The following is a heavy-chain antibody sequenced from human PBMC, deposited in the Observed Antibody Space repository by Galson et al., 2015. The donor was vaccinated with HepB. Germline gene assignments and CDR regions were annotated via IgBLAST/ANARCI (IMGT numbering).Heavy chain of an antibody. CDR2: ISSNGGST. V-gene: IGHV3-64D*06. Sequence: SLRLSCAASGFTFSSYAMHWVRQAPGKGLEYVSAISSNGGSTYYADSVKGRFTISRDNSKNTLYLQMSSLRAEDTAVYYCTLGYCSGGSCYSLYWGQGTLVTVSS. CDR3: TLGYCSGGSCYSLY. J-gene: IGHJ4*02. D-gene: IGHD2-15*01. CDR1: GFTFSSYA.